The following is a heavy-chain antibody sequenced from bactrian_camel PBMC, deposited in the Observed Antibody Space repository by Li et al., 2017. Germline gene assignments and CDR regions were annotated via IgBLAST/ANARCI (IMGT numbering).Heavy chain of an antibody. Sequence: DVQLVESGGGAVHAGGSLRLSCVLSGGTRIGYCMGWFRQVTGKQREGVAVVHTANPSPHYADSVKGRFTISQDKGKSSLDLQMNNLRPEDTGMYYCALRGLARCVRFRTEYSFARLGQGTQVTVS. V-gene: IGHV3S31*01. J-gene: IGHJ4*01. CDR2: VHTANPSP. D-gene: IGHD2*01. CDR1: GGTRIGYC.